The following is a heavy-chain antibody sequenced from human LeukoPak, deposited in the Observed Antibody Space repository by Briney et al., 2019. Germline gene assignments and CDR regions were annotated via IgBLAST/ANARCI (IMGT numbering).Heavy chain of an antibody. CDR3: ARDQGRAADYVWVSYFAC. J-gene: IGHJ4*01. D-gene: IGHD3-16*01. V-gene: IGHV1-46*01. Sequence: ASVKVSCKSSRYSFTSYYIHWVRQAPGQGLEWMGIINPSDGDTLYAQMFKGRVTLTRDTSTSTVYMELSSLKSEDTAVYFCARDQGRAADYVWVSYFACWGHRALVTVSS. CDR2: INPSDGDT. CDR1: RYSFTSYY.